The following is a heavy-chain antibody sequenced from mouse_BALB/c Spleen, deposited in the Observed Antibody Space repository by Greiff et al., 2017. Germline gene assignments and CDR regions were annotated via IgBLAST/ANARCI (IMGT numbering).Heavy chain of an antibody. CDR2: IYPGSGNT. Sequence: QVQLKESGAELARPGASVKLSCKASGYTFTDYYINWVKQRTGQGLEWIGEIYPGSGNTYYNEKFKGKATLTADKSSSTAYMQLSSLTSEDSAVYYCARGYDANYWGQGTSVTVSS. V-gene: IGHV1-77*01. CDR3: ARGYDANY. D-gene: IGHD2-14*01. J-gene: IGHJ4*01. CDR1: GYTFTDYY.